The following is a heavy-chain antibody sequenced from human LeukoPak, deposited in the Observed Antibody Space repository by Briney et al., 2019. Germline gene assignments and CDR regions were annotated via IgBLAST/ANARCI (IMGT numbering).Heavy chain of an antibody. Sequence: PGGSLRLSCVASRFTVSNNHMNWVRQAPGKGLEWVSVIYNGDNTYYADSVQGRFTTSKDNSKNTLYLQMNSLRPEDTAVYFCARASRWLAFDNWGQGTLVTVSS. D-gene: IGHD6-19*01. CDR1: RFTVSNNH. J-gene: IGHJ4*02. V-gene: IGHV3-66*01. CDR2: IYNGDNT. CDR3: ARASRWLAFDN.